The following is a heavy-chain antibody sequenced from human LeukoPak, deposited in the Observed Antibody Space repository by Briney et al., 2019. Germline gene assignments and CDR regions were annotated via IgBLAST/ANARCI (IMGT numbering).Heavy chain of an antibody. CDR1: GFTFSSYW. CDR2: IKQDGSYK. V-gene: IGHV3-7*01. D-gene: IGHD4/OR15-4a*01. Sequence: GGSLRLSCAASGFTFSSYWMSWVRQAPGKGLEWVANIKQDGSYKYYVVSVKGRFTISRDNAKNSLYLQMSSLRAEDTAVYYCARLTTTAPPAFECWGQGTLVTVSS. J-gene: IGHJ4*02. CDR3: ARLTTTAPPAFEC.